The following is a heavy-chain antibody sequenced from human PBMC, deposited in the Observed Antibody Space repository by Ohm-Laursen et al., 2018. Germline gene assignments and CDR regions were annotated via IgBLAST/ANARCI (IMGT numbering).Heavy chain of an antibody. Sequence: SLRLSCSASGFTFDDYAMHWVRHAPGKGLEWVSGISWNSGSIGYADSMKGRFTISRDNAKNSLYLQMNSLRAEDTALYYCAKSLRNAFDIWGQGTMVTVSS. CDR1: GFTFDDYA. CDR3: AKSLRNAFDI. CDR2: ISWNSGSI. J-gene: IGHJ3*02. V-gene: IGHV3-9*01.